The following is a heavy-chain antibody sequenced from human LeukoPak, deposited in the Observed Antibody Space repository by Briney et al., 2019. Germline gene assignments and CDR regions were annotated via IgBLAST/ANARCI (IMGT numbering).Heavy chain of an antibody. CDR2: IRSKAHGGTT. J-gene: IGHJ4*02. CDR1: GFTFGDYA. D-gene: IGHD3-3*01. CDR3: TRDHNRVTIFGVVSRH. V-gene: IGHV3-49*04. Sequence: GGSLRLSCTASGFTFGDYAMSWVRQAPGKGLEWVGFIRSKAHGGTTEYAASVKGRFTISRDDSKSIAYLQMNSLKTEDTAVYYCTRDHNRVTIFGVVSRHWGQGTLVTVSS.